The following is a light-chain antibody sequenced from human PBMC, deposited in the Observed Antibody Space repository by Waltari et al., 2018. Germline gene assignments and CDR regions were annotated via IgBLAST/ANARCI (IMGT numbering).Light chain of an antibody. CDR2: EVS. J-gene: IGLJ2*01. CDR3: SSYTTSSTLL. V-gene: IGLV2-14*01. Sequence: QSALTQPASVSGSPGQSITVSCTGTSSDVGAYNYVSWYQQHPGKAPKLMIYEVSNRPSGFSARFSGSKSGNPASLTISGLQAEDEADYYCSSYTTSSTLLFGGGTKLTVL. CDR1: SSDVGAYNY.